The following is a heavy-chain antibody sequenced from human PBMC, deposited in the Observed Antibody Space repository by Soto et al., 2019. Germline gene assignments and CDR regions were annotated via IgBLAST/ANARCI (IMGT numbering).Heavy chain of an antibody. V-gene: IGHV4-39*01. J-gene: IGHJ5*02. Sequence: QLQLQESGPGLVKPSETLSLTCTVSGGSISSSSYYWGWIRQPPGKGLEWIGSIYYSGSTYYNPSLKSRVTIAVDTSRHQFSLKLSSVTAADTAVYYCAVHGAAAGTGWFDPWGQGTLVTVSS. CDR3: AVHGAAAGTGWFDP. CDR2: IYYSGST. CDR1: GGSISSSSYY. D-gene: IGHD6-13*01.